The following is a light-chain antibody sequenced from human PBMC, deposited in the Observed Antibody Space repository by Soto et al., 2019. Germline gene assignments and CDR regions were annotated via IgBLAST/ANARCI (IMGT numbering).Light chain of an antibody. V-gene: IGKV1-6*01. J-gene: IGKJ1*01. CDR2: AAY. Sequence: IQLTQSPSSLSASVGDRVTITCRASQGIRNELGWYQQKPGKAPKLLIYAAYSLQSGVQSRFSGSASGTDFTLTISSLQPEDFATYYCLQDYNYPRAFGQGTKVDIK. CDR1: QGIRNE. CDR3: LQDYNYPRA.